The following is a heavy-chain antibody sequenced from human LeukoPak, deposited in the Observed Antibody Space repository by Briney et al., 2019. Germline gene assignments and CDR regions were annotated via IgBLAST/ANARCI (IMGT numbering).Heavy chain of an antibody. CDR1: GGSISSGDYS. V-gene: IGHV4-61*08. Sequence: SQTLSLTCTVSGGSISSGDYSWSWIRQPPGKGLEWIGYIYYSGSTNYNPSLKSRVTISVDTSKNQFSLKLSSVTAADTAVYYCARGGAALPLDYWGQGTLVTVSS. CDR2: IYYSGST. D-gene: IGHD6-25*01. J-gene: IGHJ4*02. CDR3: ARGGAALPLDY.